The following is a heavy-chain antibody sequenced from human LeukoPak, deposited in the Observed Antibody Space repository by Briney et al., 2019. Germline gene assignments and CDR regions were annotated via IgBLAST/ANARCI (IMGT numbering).Heavy chain of an antibody. CDR3: ARDWSSYSRADYFDY. V-gene: IGHV1-46*01. D-gene: IGHD1-26*01. CDR2: INPSGDST. Sequence: ASVKVSCRASEYTFSSYYMHWVRQAPGQGLEWMGVINPSGDSTTYAQKFQGRVTVTRDTSTSTVYMEVSSLRSEDTAVYYCARDWSSYSRADYFDYWGQGTLVTVSS. CDR1: EYTFSSYY. J-gene: IGHJ4*02.